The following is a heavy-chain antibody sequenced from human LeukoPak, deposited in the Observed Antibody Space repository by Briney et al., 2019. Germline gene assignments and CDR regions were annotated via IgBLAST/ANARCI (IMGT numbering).Heavy chain of an antibody. CDR3: AREVPLRFLEWLFGMDV. Sequence: GGSLRLSCAASGFTFSSYWMSWVRQAPGKGLEWVANVKQDGSEKYYVDSVKGRFTISRDNAKNSLYLQMNSLRAEDTAVYYCAREVPLRFLEWLFGMDVWGQGTTVTVSS. V-gene: IGHV3-7*01. D-gene: IGHD3-3*01. J-gene: IGHJ6*02. CDR2: VKQDGSEK. CDR1: GFTFSSYW.